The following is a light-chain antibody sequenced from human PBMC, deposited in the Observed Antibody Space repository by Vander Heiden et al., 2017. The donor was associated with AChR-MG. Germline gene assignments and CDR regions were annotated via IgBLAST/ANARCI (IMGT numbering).Light chain of an antibody. Sequence: SYELTQPPSVSVSPGQTARITCSEDKLGDKSACWYQQKPGPSPVLVIYQDSKRPSGIPERFSGSNSGNTATLTISGTQAMDEADYYCQAWDSSPVVFGGGTKLTVL. CDR3: QAWDSSPVV. J-gene: IGLJ2*01. V-gene: IGLV3-1*01. CDR2: QDS. CDR1: KLGDKS.